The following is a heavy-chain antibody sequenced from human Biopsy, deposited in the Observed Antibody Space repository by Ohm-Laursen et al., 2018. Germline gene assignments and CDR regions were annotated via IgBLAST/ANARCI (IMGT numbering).Heavy chain of an antibody. CDR3: AKGQDLTAGAEYFQY. CDR2: INPNSGTT. CDR1: GYTFTGYF. J-gene: IGHJ1*01. D-gene: IGHD3-9*01. Sequence: ASVKVSCKTSGYTFTGYFLHWVRQVPGQGLEWMGWINPNSGTTKIAENFQGSVTMTRETSITTAYLDLTRLTSDDTAVYFCAKGQDLTAGAEYFQYWGQGALITVSS. V-gene: IGHV1-2*04.